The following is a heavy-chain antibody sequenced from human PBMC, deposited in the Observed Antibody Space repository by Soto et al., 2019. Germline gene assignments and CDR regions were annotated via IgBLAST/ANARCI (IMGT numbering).Heavy chain of an antibody. CDR3: APFDYGGNLNFDY. D-gene: IGHD4-17*01. CDR1: GFTFSSYA. V-gene: IGHV3-23*01. J-gene: IGHJ4*02. CDR2: ISGSGGST. Sequence: GESLKISCAASGFTFSSYAMSWVRQAPGKGLEWVSAISGSGGSTYYADSVKGRFTISRDNSKNTLYLQMNSLRAEDTAVYYCAPFDYGGNLNFDYWGQGTLVTVSS.